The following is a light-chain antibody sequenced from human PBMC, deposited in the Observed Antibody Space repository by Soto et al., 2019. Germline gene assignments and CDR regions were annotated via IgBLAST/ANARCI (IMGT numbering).Light chain of an antibody. Sequence: QSALTQPASVSGSPGQSITISCTGTSSDVGGYNYVSWYQQHPGKAPKLMIYEVSNRPSGVSNRFSGSKSGNTASLTISGPQAEDEADYYCGSYSNTATRVFGGGTQLTVL. V-gene: IGLV2-14*01. CDR2: EVS. CDR3: GSYSNTATRV. J-gene: IGLJ7*01. CDR1: SSDVGGYNY.